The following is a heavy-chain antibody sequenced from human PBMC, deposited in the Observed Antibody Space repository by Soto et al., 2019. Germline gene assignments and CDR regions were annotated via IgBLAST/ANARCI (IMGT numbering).Heavy chain of an antibody. CDR3: ARSPIVVVPAAMLFFDY. D-gene: IGHD2-2*01. CDR1: GGSFSGYY. V-gene: IGHV4-34*01. J-gene: IGHJ4*02. Sequence: QVQLQQWGAGLLKPSETLSLTCAVYGGSFSGYYWSWIRQPPGKGLEWIGEINHSGSTNYNPSLKSRVTISVDTSKNQFSLKLSSVTAADTAVYYCARSPIVVVPAAMLFFDYWGQGTLVTVSS. CDR2: INHSGST.